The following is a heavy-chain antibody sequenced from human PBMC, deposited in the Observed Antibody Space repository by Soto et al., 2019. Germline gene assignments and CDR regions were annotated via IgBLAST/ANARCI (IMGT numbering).Heavy chain of an antibody. CDR1: GYPFSDFN. Sequence: GVSMALSFSGSGYPFSDFNVNWVRQAPGKGLEWVSYISSSGSTIYYADSVKGRFTISRDNSKNTLYLQMNSLRAEDTAVYYCARDGIRNYYDSSGRVETYYFDYWGQGTLVTVSS. J-gene: IGHJ4*02. CDR2: ISSSGSTI. V-gene: IGHV3-48*01. CDR3: ARDGIRNYYDSSGRVETYYFDY. D-gene: IGHD3-22*01.